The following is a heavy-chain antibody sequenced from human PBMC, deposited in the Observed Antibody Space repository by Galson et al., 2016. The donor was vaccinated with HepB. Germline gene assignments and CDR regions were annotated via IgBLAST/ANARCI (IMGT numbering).Heavy chain of an antibody. D-gene: IGHD5-24*01. J-gene: IGHJ6*02. CDR3: ARVRDGYNSYFYYGTDV. V-gene: IGHV1-69*13. Sequence: SVKVSCKASGGTFNSYAISWVRQAPGQGLEWMGGIIPLYGTANSAQKFQGRVTIIADESTSTAYMELSSLRSEDTAMYYCARVRDGYNSYFYYGTDVWGQGTTVTVSS. CDR2: IIPLYGTA. CDR1: GGTFNSYA.